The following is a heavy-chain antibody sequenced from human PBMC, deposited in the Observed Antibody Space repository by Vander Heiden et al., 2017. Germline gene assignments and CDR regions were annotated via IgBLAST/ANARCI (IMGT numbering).Heavy chain of an antibody. J-gene: IGHJ4*02. D-gene: IGHD4-17*01. CDR1: GFQLSNPGVG. CDR2: VYGNDDK. V-gene: IGHV2-5*01. CDR3: AHRLSVTYFDY. Sequence: QITLKESGLTLVKPTQTLTLTCTFSGFQLSNPGVGVGWIRQPPGKALEWLAFVYGNDDKTYSPSLKTRLTITKDTSKTQVVLTVTNMGPVDTATYYCAHRLSVTYFDYWGQGILVTVSS.